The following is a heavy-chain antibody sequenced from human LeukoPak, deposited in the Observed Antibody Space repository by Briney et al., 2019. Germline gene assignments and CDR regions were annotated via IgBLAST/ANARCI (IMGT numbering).Heavy chain of an antibody. V-gene: IGHV3-30*18. D-gene: IGHD2-15*01. CDR1: GFXFSSYG. CDR3: AKPRGVVVVAAVDV. J-gene: IGHJ6*02. Sequence: GRSLRLSCAASGFXFSSYGIHWVRQAPGKGLEWVSVISNDGSKKYYGDSVKGRFTISRGNFKNTLYLQMNSLRDDDTAVYYCAKPRGVVVVAAVDVWGQGTTVTVSS. CDR2: ISNDGSKK.